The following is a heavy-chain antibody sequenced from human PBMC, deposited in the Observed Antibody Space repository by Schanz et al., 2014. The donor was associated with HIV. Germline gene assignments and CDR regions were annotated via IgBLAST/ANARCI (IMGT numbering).Heavy chain of an antibody. D-gene: IGHD6-6*01. Sequence: QVQLVQSGAEVKNPGASVKASCKASGNTFSSYDINWVRQATGQGLEWMGWMNPNRGHTGYAQKFQGRVDMTRTTSISTAYMELRGLTSEDTAVYFCARARAKIEGRPVGNWFDPWGQGTLVTVSS. V-gene: IGHV1-8*01. CDR1: GNTFSSYD. J-gene: IGHJ5*02. CDR3: ARARAKIEGRPVGNWFDP. CDR2: MNPNRGHT.